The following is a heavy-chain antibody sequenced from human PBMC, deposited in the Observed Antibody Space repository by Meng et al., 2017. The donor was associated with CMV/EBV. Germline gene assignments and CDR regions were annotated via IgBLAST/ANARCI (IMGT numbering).Heavy chain of an antibody. CDR3: ARDPERRNHVYYYYYGMDV. J-gene: IGHJ6*02. CDR2: TYYRSKWYS. CDR1: GDSVSSNSAA. D-gene: IGHD1-14*01. V-gene: IGHV6-1*01. Sequence: SCAISGDSVSSNSAAWNWIRQSPSRGLEWLGRTYYRSKWYSDFAVSVKSRITINPDTSKNQFSLQLNSVTPEDTAVYYCARDPERRNHVYYYYYGMDVWGQGTTVTSP.